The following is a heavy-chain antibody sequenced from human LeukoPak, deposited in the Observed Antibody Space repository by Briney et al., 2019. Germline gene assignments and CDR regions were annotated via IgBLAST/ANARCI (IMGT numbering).Heavy chain of an antibody. J-gene: IGHJ6*03. V-gene: IGHV5-51*01. Sequence: ESLNISCKGSGYSFSTYWIAWVRQMPGKGLEWMGIIYPGDSNTIYSPSFEGQVIMSVDKSISTAYLQWSSLKASDTAMYYCARGGIYYYYMDVWGKGTTVTVSS. CDR1: GYSFSTYW. CDR3: ARGGIYYYYMDV. CDR2: IYPGDSNT.